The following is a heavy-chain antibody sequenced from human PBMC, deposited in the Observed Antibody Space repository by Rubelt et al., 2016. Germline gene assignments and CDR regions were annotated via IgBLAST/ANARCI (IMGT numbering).Heavy chain of an antibody. CDR1: GGSISSYY. D-gene: IGHD2-2*01. CDR2: INHSGST. J-gene: IGHJ4*02. V-gene: IGHV4-59*12. CDR3: ARDNSSGYCSSTSCYDFDY. Sequence: QVQLQESGPGLVKPSETLSLTCTVSGGSISSYYWSWIRQPPGKGLEWIGEINHSGSTNYNPSLKSWVTISVDKSKNQFSLKLSSVTAADTAVYYCARDNSSGYCSSTSCYDFDYWGQGTLVTVSS.